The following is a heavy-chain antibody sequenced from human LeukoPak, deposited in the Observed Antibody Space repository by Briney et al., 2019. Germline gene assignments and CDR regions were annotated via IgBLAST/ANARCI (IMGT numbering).Heavy chain of an antibody. CDR1: GGSFSGYY. D-gene: IGHD6-13*01. J-gene: IGHJ4*02. CDR3: ARGRYLTTGGGAAAGFLDY. Sequence: PSETLSLTCGVDGGSFSGYYWNWIRQPPGKGLEWIGEINHSGSTNYNPSLKRRVTISVDTSQNQFSVRLNSVTAADTAVYYCARGRYLTTGGGAAAGFLDYWGQGTLVTVSS. CDR2: INHSGST. V-gene: IGHV4-34*01.